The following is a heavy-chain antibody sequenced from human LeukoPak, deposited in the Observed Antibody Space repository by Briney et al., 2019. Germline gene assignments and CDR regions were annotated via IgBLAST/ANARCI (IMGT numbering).Heavy chain of an antibody. Sequence: SGGSLRLSCAASGFTVSSNYMSWVRQAPGKGLEWVSVIYSGGSTYYADSVKGRFTISRDNSKNTLYLQMNSLRAEGTAVYYCARDGSYYDSSGSYYYFDYWGQGTLVTVSS. J-gene: IGHJ4*02. CDR1: GFTVSSNY. V-gene: IGHV3-53*01. D-gene: IGHD3-22*01. CDR2: IYSGGST. CDR3: ARDGSYYDSSGSYYYFDY.